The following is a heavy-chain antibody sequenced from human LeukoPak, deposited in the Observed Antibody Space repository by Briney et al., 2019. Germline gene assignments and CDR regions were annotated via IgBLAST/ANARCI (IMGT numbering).Heavy chain of an antibody. Sequence: GESLKISCKASGYSFTNYWIGWVRQMPGKGLEWMGIIYPNDSNTKYNPSFQGQVSMSVDQSIRTAYLQWNNLKASDTAMYYCARQAPFYIHIPGDDAFDIWGQGTMVTVSS. CDR1: GYSFTNYW. D-gene: IGHD2-21*01. J-gene: IGHJ3*02. CDR2: IYPNDSNT. V-gene: IGHV5-51*01. CDR3: ARQAPFYIHIPGDDAFDI.